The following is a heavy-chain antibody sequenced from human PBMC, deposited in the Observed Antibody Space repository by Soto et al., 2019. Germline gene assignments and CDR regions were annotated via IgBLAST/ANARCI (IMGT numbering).Heavy chain of an antibody. CDR2: IYYSGST. D-gene: IGHD3-3*01. Sequence: SETLSLTCTVSGGSISSYYWSWIRQPPGKGLEWIGYIYYSGSTNYNPSLKSRVTISVDTSKNQFSLKLSSVTAADTAVYYCARGGTRKYYDFWSGYYPMDVWGQGTTVTVSS. CDR3: ARGGTRKYYDFWSGYYPMDV. J-gene: IGHJ6*02. V-gene: IGHV4-59*01. CDR1: GGSISSYY.